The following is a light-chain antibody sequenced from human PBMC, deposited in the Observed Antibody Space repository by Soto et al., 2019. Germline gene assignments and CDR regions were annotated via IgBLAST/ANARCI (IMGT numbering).Light chain of an antibody. CDR1: QSVSSY. Sequence: EIVLTQSPATLSLSPGERATLSCRASQSVSSYLAWYQQKPGQAPRLLLYDASNRATGIPARFSGSGSGTDFTLTISSLEPEEFAVYYCQQCSKWPLAFGGGTKVELK. V-gene: IGKV3-11*01. CDR2: DAS. CDR3: QQCSKWPLA. J-gene: IGKJ4*01.